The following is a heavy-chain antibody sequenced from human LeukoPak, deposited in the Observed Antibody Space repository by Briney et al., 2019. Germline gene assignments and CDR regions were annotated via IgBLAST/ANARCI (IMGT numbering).Heavy chain of an antibody. J-gene: IGHJ4*02. V-gene: IGHV3-33*06. CDR3: AKDRGY. CDR2: IWYDGSNK. Sequence: GGSLRLSCVASGFTFSIYDMNWVRQAPGKGLEWVAVIWYDGSNKYYADSVKGRFTISRDNSKNTLYLQMNSLRAEDTALYYCAKDRGYWGQGTLVTVSS. CDR1: GFTFSIYD.